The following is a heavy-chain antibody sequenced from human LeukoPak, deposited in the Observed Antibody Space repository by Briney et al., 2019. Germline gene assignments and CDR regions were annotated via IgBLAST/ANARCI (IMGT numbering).Heavy chain of an antibody. CDR3: ARNSAIAVDDAFDI. J-gene: IGHJ3*02. CDR2: IIPIFGTA. D-gene: IGHD2/OR15-2a*01. V-gene: IGHV1-69*05. Sequence: ASVKVSCKASGYTFTSYAISWVRQAPGQGLEWMGGIIPIFGTANYAQKFQGRVTITTDESTSTAYMELSSLRSEDTAVYYCARNSAIAVDDAFDIWGQGTMVTVSS. CDR1: GYTFTSYA.